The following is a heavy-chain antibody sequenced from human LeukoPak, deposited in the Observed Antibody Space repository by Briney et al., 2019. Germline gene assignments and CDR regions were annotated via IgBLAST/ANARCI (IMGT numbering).Heavy chain of an antibody. CDR3: ARGHREATIPSDYYYYMDV. V-gene: IGHV1-69*05. CDR2: ITPIFGTA. Sequence: ASVKVSCKASGGTFSSYAISWVRQAPGQGLEWMGGITPIFGTANYAQKFQGRVTITTDESTSTAYMELSSLRSEDTAVYYCARGHREATIPSDYYYYMDVWGKGTTVTVSS. J-gene: IGHJ6*03. D-gene: IGHD5-12*01. CDR1: GGTFSSYA.